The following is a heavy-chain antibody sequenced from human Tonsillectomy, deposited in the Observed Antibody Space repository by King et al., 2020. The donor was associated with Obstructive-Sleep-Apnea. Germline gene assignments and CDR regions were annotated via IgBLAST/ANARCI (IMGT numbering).Heavy chain of an antibody. CDR3: AHSDRIFFDY. D-gene: IGHD3-3*01. V-gene: IGHV2-5*02. CDR1: GFSFTTSAVG. Sequence: TLKESGPTLVKPTQTLTLTCTFSGFSFTTSAVGVGWIRQPPGKALEWLALIYWDNDNRYNPSLKSRLTITKDTSKSQVVLTMTNMGPVDTATYYCAHSDRIFFDYWGQGTLVTVSS. J-gene: IGHJ4*02. CDR2: IYWDNDN.